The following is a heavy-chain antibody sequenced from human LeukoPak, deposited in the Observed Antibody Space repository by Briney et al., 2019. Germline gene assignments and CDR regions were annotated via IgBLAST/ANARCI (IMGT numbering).Heavy chain of an antibody. CDR1: GFTFSDYY. CDR3: ARDPEYYDFWSGYYTYGPLDY. CDR2: ISSSGSSI. D-gene: IGHD3-3*01. J-gene: IGHJ4*02. V-gene: IGHV3-11*04. Sequence: PGGSLRLSCAASGFTFSDYYMSWIRQAPGKGLEWVSYISSSGSSIYYADSVKGRFTISRDNAKTSLYLQMNSLRAEDTAVYYCARDPEYYDFWSGYYTYGPLDYWGQGTLVTVSS.